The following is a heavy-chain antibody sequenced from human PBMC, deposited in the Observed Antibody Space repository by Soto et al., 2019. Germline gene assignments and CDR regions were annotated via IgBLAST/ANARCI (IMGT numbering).Heavy chain of an antibody. Sequence: EVQLVESGGGLVQPGGSLRLSCAASGFTFSSYWMSWVRQAPGKGLEWVANIKQDGSEKYYVDSVKGRFTISRDNAKNSLYLQMNSLRAEDTAVYYCARGIAVANTWCFDLWGRGTLVTVSS. V-gene: IGHV3-7*01. D-gene: IGHD6-19*01. CDR2: IKQDGSEK. CDR3: ARGIAVANTWCFDL. CDR1: GFTFSSYW. J-gene: IGHJ2*01.